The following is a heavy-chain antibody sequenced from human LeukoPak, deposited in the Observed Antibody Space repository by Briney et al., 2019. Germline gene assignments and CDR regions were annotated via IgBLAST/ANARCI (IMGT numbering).Heavy chain of an antibody. J-gene: IGHJ5*02. Sequence: ASVKVSCKASGYTFTGYYMHWVRQAPGQGLEWMGWINPNSGGTNYAQKFQGRVTMTRDTSISTAYMELSRLRSDDTAVYYCARDSNGWSGAGFDPWGQGTLVTVSS. CDR1: GYTFTGYY. CDR3: ARDSNGWSGAGFDP. CDR2: INPNSGGT. V-gene: IGHV1-2*02. D-gene: IGHD6-19*01.